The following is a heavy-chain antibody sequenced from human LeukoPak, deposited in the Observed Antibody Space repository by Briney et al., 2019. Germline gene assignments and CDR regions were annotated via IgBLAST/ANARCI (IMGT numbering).Heavy chain of an antibody. D-gene: IGHD3-22*01. V-gene: IGHV1-69*05. CDR2: IIPIFGTA. CDR3: ARDHDDSSGYYYNWFDP. J-gene: IGHJ5*02. CDR1: GGTFSSYA. Sequence: SVKVSCKASGGTFSSYAISWVRQAPGQGLEWMGGIIPIFGTANYAQKFQGRVTITTDESTSTAYMELSSLRYEDTAVYYCARDHDDSSGYYYNWFDPWGQGTLVTVSS.